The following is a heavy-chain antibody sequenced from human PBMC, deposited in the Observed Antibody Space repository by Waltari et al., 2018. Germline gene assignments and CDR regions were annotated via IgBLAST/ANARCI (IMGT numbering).Heavy chain of an antibody. V-gene: IGHV3-74*03. Sequence: EVQLVESGGALVQPGGSLRLSWETSGFTCSTYWMPWVRQAPGKGLMWVAHIESDESRTTYAESVKGRFTISRDNAKNTVYLQMNSLRDEDTAVYYCVRDEPGDGLDYWGQGTLVTVSS. CDR3: VRDEPGDGLDY. J-gene: IGHJ4*02. CDR1: GFTCSTYW. CDR2: IESDESRT. D-gene: IGHD7-27*01.